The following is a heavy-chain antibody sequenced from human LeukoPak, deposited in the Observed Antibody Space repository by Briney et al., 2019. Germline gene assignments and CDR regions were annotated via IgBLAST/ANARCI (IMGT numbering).Heavy chain of an antibody. Sequence: ASAKVSCKVSGYTLTELSMHWVRQAPGKGLEWMGGFDPEDGETIYAQKFQGRVTMTEDTSTDPAYMELSSLRSEDTAVYYCATSGGWGSSGYYFDYWGQGTLVTVSS. CDR2: FDPEDGET. CDR1: GYTLTELS. J-gene: IGHJ4*02. D-gene: IGHD3-22*01. CDR3: ATSGGWGSSGYYFDY. V-gene: IGHV1-24*01.